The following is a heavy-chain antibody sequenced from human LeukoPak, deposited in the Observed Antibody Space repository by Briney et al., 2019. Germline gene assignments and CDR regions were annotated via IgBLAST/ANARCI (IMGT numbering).Heavy chain of an antibody. CDR2: ISGRGDST. Sequence: PGGSLRLSCAASGFTFSSYAMSWVRQAPGKGLEWVSTISGRGDSTYYADSVKGRFTISRDNSKNTLYLQMNSLRLEDTARYYCAKGAGYSSNWNFDYWGQGTLVTVSS. V-gene: IGHV3-23*01. CDR1: GFTFSSYA. CDR3: AKGAGYSSNWNFDY. D-gene: IGHD6-13*01. J-gene: IGHJ4*02.